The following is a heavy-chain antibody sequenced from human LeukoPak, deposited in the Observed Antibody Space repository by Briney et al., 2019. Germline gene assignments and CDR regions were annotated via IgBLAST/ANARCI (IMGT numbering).Heavy chain of an antibody. CDR1: GYSFTSYW. CDR2: IDPSDSYT. Sequence: VESLKISCKGSGYSFTSYWISWVREMPGKGLEWMGRIDPSDSYTNYSPSFQGHVTISADKSISTAYLQRSSLKASDTAMYYCAILLVPAAWTNYYYYYGMDVWGKGTTVTVSS. J-gene: IGHJ6*04. D-gene: IGHD2-2*01. CDR3: AILLVPAAWTNYYYYYGMDV. V-gene: IGHV5-10-1*01.